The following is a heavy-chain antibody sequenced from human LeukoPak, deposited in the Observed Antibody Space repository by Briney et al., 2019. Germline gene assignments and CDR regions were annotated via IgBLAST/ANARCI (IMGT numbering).Heavy chain of an antibody. CDR3: ARDQGFGSSSFDY. CDR2: IWYDGSNK. V-gene: IGHV3-33*01. Sequence: PGRSLRLSCAASGFTFSSYGLHWGRQAPGKGLEWVAVIWYDGSNKYYADSVKGRFTISRDNSKNTLYLQMNSLRAEDTAVYYCARDQGFGSSSFDYWGQGTLVTVSS. CDR1: GFTFSSYG. J-gene: IGHJ4*02. D-gene: IGHD6-13*01.